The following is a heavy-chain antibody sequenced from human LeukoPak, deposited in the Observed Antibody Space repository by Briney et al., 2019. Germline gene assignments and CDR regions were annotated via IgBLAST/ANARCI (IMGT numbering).Heavy chain of an antibody. J-gene: IGHJ4*02. V-gene: IGHV3-66*01. CDR3: AKVGAVAAVEN. D-gene: IGHD6-19*01. Sequence: GGSLRLSCAASGFAVSSKYMSWVRQAPGKGLEWVSVIYTGETTYYADSVKGRFTISRDNSKNTLYLQMDGLRVEDTAVYYCAKVGAVAAVENWGQGTLVTVSS. CDR2: IYTGETT. CDR1: GFAVSSKY.